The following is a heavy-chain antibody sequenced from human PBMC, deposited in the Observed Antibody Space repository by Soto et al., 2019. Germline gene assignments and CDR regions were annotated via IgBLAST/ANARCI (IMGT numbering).Heavy chain of an antibody. CDR3: ARALYDSSGYYYSVVDY. J-gene: IGHJ4*02. V-gene: IGHV3-30-3*01. CDR1: GFTFSSYA. CDR2: ISYDGSNK. D-gene: IGHD3-22*01. Sequence: PGGSLRLSCAASGFTFSSYAMHWVRQAPGKGLEWVAVISYDGSNKYYADSVKGRFTISRDNSKNTLYLQMNSLRAEDTAVYYCARALYDSSGYYYSVVDYWGQGTLVTVS.